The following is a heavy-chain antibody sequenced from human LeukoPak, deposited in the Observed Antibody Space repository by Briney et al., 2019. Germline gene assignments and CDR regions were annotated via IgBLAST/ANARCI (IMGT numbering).Heavy chain of an antibody. V-gene: IGHV3-23*01. CDR2: ISGSGGST. Sequence: GGSLRLSCAASGFTFSSYAMSWVRQGPGKGLEWVSAISGSGGSTYYADSVKGRFTISRDNSKNTLYLQMNSLRAEDTAVYYCAKEALAYCGGDCLIHFDYWGQGTLVTVSS. CDR1: GFTFSSYA. D-gene: IGHD2-21*02. CDR3: AKEALAYCGGDCLIHFDY. J-gene: IGHJ4*02.